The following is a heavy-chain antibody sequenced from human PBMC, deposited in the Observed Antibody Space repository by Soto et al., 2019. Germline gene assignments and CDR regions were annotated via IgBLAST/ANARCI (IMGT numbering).Heavy chain of an antibody. CDR1: GGSISSGGYY. Sequence: QVQLQESGPGLVKPSQTLSLTCTVSGGSISSGGYYWSWIRQHPGKGLEWIGYIYYSGSTYYNPSLTSRGTISVYTSKNKLSLKLTSATAMDTSVYLCASTRLLRFGEVSTPLYFDYWGQGTLVTVSS. CDR3: ASTRLLRFGEVSTPLYFDY. V-gene: IGHV4-31*03. J-gene: IGHJ4*02. D-gene: IGHD3-10*01. CDR2: IYYSGST.